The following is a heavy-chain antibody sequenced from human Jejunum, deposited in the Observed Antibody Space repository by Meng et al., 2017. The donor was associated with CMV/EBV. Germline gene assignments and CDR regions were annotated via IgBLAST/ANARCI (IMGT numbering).Heavy chain of an antibody. J-gene: IGHJ5*02. D-gene: IGHD2-8*02. CDR2: IIPFHDTA. CDR3: ARELLGYCTETGCYTEAGFDP. CDR1: A. V-gene: IGHV1-69*06. Sequence: AIAWVRQDPGQGLEWMGGIIPFHDTANYAQKFRGRVTITADRSTNIAYMELGSLRSEDTAVYYCARELLGYCTETGCYTEAGFDPWGQGTLVTVSS.